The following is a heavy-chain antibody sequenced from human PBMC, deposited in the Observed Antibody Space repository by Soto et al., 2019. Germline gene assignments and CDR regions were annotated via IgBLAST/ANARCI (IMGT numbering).Heavy chain of an antibody. D-gene: IGHD3-10*01. CDR3: AQTRGLFWFGGLRP. CDR1: GFTFSSYG. J-gene: IGHJ5*02. Sequence: EVQLLESGGGLVQPGGSLRLSCAASGFTFSSYGMVWVRQAPGKGLEWVSGFSGSDGNTHYAESVKGRFTISRDIGKNTHHLHMNNLKVEDTAVYYCAQTRGLFWFGGLRPWGQGTLVTVSS. CDR2: FSGSDGNT. V-gene: IGHV3-23*01.